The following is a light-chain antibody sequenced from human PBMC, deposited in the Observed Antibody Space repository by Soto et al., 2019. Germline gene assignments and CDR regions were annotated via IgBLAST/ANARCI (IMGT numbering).Light chain of an antibody. CDR2: DGT. Sequence: QSVLAQPRSVSGSPGQLLTISCTGTSSDVDDYRYVSWYQQYPGKAPKLVIYDGTKRPSGVPDRFSGSNSGNTASLPISGLQAEDEADYYCCSYVTTPEIFGTGTKVTVL. CDR3: CSYVTTPEI. J-gene: IGLJ1*01. CDR1: SSDVDDYRY. V-gene: IGLV2-11*01.